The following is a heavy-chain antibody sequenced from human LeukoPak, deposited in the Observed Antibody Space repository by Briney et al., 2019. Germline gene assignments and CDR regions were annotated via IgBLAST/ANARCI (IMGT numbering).Heavy chain of an antibody. CDR3: AKKGGTGWSENWFDP. CDR2: MWADGYTY. V-gene: IGHV3-33*06. J-gene: IGHJ5*02. Sequence: GSLRLPCAASGFTLKNYCMPLVRQAPGQGLEWVAIMWADGYTYHYADSVRGRFTVSRDNSKNTVYLQMNSLEAEDTAVYYCAKKGGTGWSENWFDPWGQGTLVTVSS. D-gene: IGHD6-19*01. CDR1: GFTLKNYC.